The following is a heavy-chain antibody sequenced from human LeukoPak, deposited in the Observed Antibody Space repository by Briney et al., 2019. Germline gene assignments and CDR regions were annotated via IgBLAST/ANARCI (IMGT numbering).Heavy chain of an antibody. CDR1: GGSISSSDYY. D-gene: IGHD6-6*01. Sequence: SETLSLTCTVSGGSISSSDYYWGWIRQPPGKGLEWIASIYYSGNTHYNPSLKSRVTMSVDTSKNQFSLKLSSVTAADTAVYYCASRLRYSSSLVDDYWGQGTLVTVSS. V-gene: IGHV4-39*01. CDR3: ASRLRYSSSLVDDY. J-gene: IGHJ4*02. CDR2: IYYSGNT.